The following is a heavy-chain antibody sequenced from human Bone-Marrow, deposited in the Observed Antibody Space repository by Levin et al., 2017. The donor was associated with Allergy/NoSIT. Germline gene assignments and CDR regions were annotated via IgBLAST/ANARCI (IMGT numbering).Heavy chain of an antibody. V-gene: IGHV3-7*01. J-gene: IGHJ4*02. CDR1: GFTFNNYW. D-gene: IGHD2-2*02. Sequence: LSGGSLRLSCEASGFTFNNYWMSWVRQTPGKGLEWVATIIQNGGERYYVDSVKGRFTISRDNVQNSLYLQMNSLRAEDTAVYYCVRAAPGDCSSAACYIFGYWGQGTVVTVSS. CDR3: VRAAPGDCSSAACYIFGY. CDR2: IIQNGGER.